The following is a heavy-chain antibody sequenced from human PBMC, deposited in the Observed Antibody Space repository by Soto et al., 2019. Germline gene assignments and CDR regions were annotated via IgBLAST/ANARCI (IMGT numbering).Heavy chain of an antibody. Sequence: QVQLVQSGAEVKKPGASVKVSCKASGYTFTSYGISWVRQAPGQGLEWMGWISAYNGNTNYAQKLQGRVTMTTDTATRTAYMELRSLRSDDTAVYYCAGLSGDTLGAHWFDPWRQGTLVTVSS. CDR1: GYTFTSYG. CDR3: AGLSGDTLGAHWFDP. J-gene: IGHJ5*02. V-gene: IGHV1-18*01. D-gene: IGHD3-10*01. CDR2: ISAYNGNT.